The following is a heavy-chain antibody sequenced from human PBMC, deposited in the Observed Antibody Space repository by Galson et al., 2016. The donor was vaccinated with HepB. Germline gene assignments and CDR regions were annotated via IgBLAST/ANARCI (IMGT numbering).Heavy chain of an antibody. V-gene: IGHV4-4*02. CDR2: VYHDGNT. CDR3: ARDCTGCTCKSGDYATFDI. D-gene: IGHD2-8*02. J-gene: IGHJ3*02. Sequence: SETLSLTCAVSGGSITTTDWWSWVRQPPGKGLEWIGEVYHDGNTFYNQSVGSRATISTDKSKNEFYLNLRSETPADTAVFYCARDCTGCTCKSGDYATFDIWGQGTVVTVSS. CDR1: GGSITTTDW.